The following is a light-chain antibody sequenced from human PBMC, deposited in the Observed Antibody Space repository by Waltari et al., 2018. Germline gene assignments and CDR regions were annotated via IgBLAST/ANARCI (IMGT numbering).Light chain of an antibody. CDR3: MQALQTPPT. Sequence: DIVMTQSPISLPVTPGEPAYIACRSSQSLLHSNGYNYLDWYLQKPGQSPQLLIYLGSNRASGVPDRFSGSGSGTDFTLKISRVEAEDVGVYYCMQALQTPPTFGQGTKLEI. CDR2: LGS. V-gene: IGKV2-28*01. J-gene: IGKJ2*01. CDR1: QSLLHSNGYNY.